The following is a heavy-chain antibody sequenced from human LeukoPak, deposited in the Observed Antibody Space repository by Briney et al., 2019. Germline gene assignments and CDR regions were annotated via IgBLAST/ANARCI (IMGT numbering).Heavy chain of an antibody. D-gene: IGHD3-10*01. CDR3: ARDYGSGSYYHY. Sequence: PSETLSLTCAVSGYSISSGYYWGWIRQPPGKGLEWIGSIYHSGSTYYNPSLKSRVTISVDTSKNQFSLKLSSVTAADTAVYYCARDYGSGSYYHYWGQGTLVTVSS. J-gene: IGHJ4*02. V-gene: IGHV4-38-2*02. CDR2: IYHSGST. CDR1: GYSISSGYY.